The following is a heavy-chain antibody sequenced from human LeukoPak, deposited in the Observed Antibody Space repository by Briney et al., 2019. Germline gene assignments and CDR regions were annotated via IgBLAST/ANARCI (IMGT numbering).Heavy chain of an antibody. D-gene: IGHD3-9*01. J-gene: IGHJ3*02. CDR1: GGSISSYY. CDR3: ARVRRYYDILTGYKQDAFDI. Sequence: PSETLSLTCTVSGGSISSYYWSWIRQPAGEGLEWIGRLHTSGSTHYNPSLKSRVTMSVDTSKNQFSLKLSSVTAADTAVYYCARVRRYYDILTGYKQDAFDIWGQGTMVTVSS. V-gene: IGHV4-4*07. CDR2: LHTSGST.